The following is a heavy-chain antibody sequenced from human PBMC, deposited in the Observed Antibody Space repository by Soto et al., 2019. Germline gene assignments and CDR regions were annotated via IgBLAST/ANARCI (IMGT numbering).Heavy chain of an antibody. CDR1: GFTFSSYT. CDR2: ISSSGGST. V-gene: IGHV3-23*01. J-gene: IGHJ4*02. Sequence: EVQLLESGGGLVQPGGSLRLSCAASGFTFSSYTMSWVRQGPGKGLEWVSGISSSGGSTVYADSVKGRFTISRDNFKNTRYLQMNSLRAEDTAVYYCAKGWGDYWGQGTLVTVSS. D-gene: IGHD7-27*01. CDR3: AKGWGDY.